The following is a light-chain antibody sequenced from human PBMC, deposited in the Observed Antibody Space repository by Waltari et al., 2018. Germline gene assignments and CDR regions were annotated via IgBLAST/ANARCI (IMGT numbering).Light chain of an antibody. CDR3: SSYTSSSTVI. CDR1: SSAVGGSTH. CDR2: DVY. J-gene: IGLJ2*01. V-gene: IGLV2-14*03. Sequence: QSALTQPASVSGSPGQSITISCTGTSSAVGGSTHVSWYLHHPAKAPKLLIYDVYYRPSRVSNRFSGSKSGNTASLTISGLQAEDEAVYYCSSYTSSSTVIFGGGTKLTVL.